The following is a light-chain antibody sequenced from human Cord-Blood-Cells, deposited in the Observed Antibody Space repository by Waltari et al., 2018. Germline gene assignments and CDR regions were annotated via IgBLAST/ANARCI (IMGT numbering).Light chain of an antibody. J-gene: IGLJ1*01. CDR1: RSDVGSYNL. CDR2: EGS. V-gene: IGLV2-23*01. Sequence: QSALTQPASVSGSPGQSITISCTGTRSDVGSYNLVSWYQQHPGKAPKLMSYEGSKRPSGVSNRFSCSKSGNTASLTISGLQAEDEADYYCCSYAGSSTYVFGTGTKVTVL. CDR3: CSYAGSSTYV.